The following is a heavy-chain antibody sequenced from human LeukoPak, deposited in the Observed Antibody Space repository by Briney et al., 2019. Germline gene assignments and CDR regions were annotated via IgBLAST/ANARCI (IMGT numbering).Heavy chain of an antibody. D-gene: IGHD6-6*01. CDR1: GASISGYY. J-gene: IGHJ6*03. V-gene: IGHV4-59*01. CDR2: VYYSGST. CDR3: ARYLRSSSTYYMDV. Sequence: SETLSLTCTVSGASISGYYWSWIRQPPGKGLEWIGYVYYSGSTNYNPSLQSRVTMSVDTSKNQFSLKLSSMTAADTAVYHCARYLRSSSTYYMDVWGKGTTVTVSS.